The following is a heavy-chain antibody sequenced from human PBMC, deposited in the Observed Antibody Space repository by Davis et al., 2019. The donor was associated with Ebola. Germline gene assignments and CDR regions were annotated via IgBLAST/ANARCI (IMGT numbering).Heavy chain of an antibody. CDR2: ISYDGSNK. D-gene: IGHD2-15*01. CDR1: GFTFSSYA. V-gene: IGHV3-30-3*01. J-gene: IGHJ6*02. CDR3: ARGGDIVVVVAARDDYGDYYGMDV. Sequence: GGSLRLSCAASGFTFSSYAMHWVRQAPGKGLEWVAVISYDGSNKYYADSVKGRFTISRDNSKNTLYLQMNSLRAEDTAVYYCARGGDIVVVVAARDDYGDYYGMDVWGQGTTVTVSS.